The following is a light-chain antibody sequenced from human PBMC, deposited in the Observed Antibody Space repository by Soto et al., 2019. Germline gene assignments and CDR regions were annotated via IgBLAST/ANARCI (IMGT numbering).Light chain of an antibody. J-gene: IGKJ1*01. CDR1: QSISSW. CDR2: KAS. Sequence: DIQMTQSPSTLSASVGDRVTITCRASQSISSWLAWYQQKPGKAPKLLIYKASSLESGLPSRFSGSGSGTEFTLTISSLQPDDFATYYCQQYTTYWTFGQGTKVEIK. V-gene: IGKV1-5*03. CDR3: QQYTTYWT.